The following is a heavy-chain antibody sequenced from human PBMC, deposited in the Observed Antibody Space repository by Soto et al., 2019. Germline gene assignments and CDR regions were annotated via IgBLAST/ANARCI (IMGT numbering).Heavy chain of an antibody. CDR1: GFAFSSYA. Sequence: EVQLLESGGGLVQPGGSLRLSCAASGFAFSSYAMSWVRQSSGKGLEWVAAIGGDGASTYYADSVRGRFIISRDKSKNTLFLHMTSLRAEDTAVDYCTKDQDGEWWFSQGWFDPWGQGSLVTVSS. V-gene: IGHV3-23*01. CDR3: TKDQDGEWWFSQGWFDP. J-gene: IGHJ5*02. CDR2: IGGDGAST. D-gene: IGHD2-15*01.